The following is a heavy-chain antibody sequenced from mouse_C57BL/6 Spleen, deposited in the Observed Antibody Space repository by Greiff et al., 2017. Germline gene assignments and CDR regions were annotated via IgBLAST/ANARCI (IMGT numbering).Heavy chain of an antibody. CDR3: ARGKLRYYAMDY. V-gene: IGHV3-6*01. Sequence: VQLQQSGPGLVKPSQSLSLTCSVTGYSITSGYYWNWIRQFPGNKLEWMGYISYDGSNNYNPSLKNRISITRDTSKNQFFLKLNSVTTEDTATYYCARGKLRYYAMDYWGQGTSVTVSS. J-gene: IGHJ4*01. CDR2: ISYDGSN. D-gene: IGHD1-1*01. CDR1: GYSITSGYY.